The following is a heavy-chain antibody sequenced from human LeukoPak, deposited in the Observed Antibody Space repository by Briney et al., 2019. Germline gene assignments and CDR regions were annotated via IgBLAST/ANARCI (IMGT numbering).Heavy chain of an antibody. V-gene: IGHV3-7*01. J-gene: IGHJ4*02. D-gene: IGHD2-2*02. CDR1: GFTFSSYW. Sequence: PGGSLRLACAASGFTFSSYWMSWVRQAPGKGLEWVANIKQDGGEKYYVDSVKGRFTISRDNAKNSLYLQMNSLRAEDTAVYYCATDGGYCSRTSCYRGDYFDYWGQGTLVTVSS. CDR3: ATDGGYCSRTSCYRGDYFDY. CDR2: IKQDGGEK.